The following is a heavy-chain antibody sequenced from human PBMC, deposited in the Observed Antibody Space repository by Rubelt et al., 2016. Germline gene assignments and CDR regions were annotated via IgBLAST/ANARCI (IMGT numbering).Heavy chain of an antibody. D-gene: IGHD3-16*01. CDR1: GGSFS. J-gene: IGHJ4*02. V-gene: IGHV1-69*06. CDR3: AAYIDGDNYVEF. CDR2: IIPVLGEA. Sequence: QVQLVQSGAEVKKPGSSVKVSCKPFGGSFSISWVRQAPGQGLEWMGGIIPVLGEADYAQRFRGRVPITADKSTGSGYMGLSSPRSEDTAVYYCAAYIDGDNYVEFWGQGTLVTVSS.